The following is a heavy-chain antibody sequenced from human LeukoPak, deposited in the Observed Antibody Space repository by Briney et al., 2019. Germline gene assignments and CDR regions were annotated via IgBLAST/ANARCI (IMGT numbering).Heavy chain of an antibody. J-gene: IGHJ6*02. CDR1: GFTFDDYT. V-gene: IGHV3-43*01. D-gene: IGHD3-10*01. CDR2: ISWDGGST. Sequence: SGGSLRLSCAASGFTFDDYTMHWVRQAPGKGLEWVSLISWDGGSTYYADSVKGRFTISRDNSKNSLYLQMNSLRTEDTALYYCAKDIHGSGSYYPTTEYYYYYGMDVWGQGTTVTVSS. CDR3: AKDIHGSGSYYPTTEYYYYYGMDV.